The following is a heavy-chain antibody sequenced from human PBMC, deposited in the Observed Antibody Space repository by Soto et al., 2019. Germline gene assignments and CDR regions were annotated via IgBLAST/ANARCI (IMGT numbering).Heavy chain of an antibody. Sequence: QVQLQESGPGLVKPSQTLSVTCTVSGGSVSSDDYSWSWIRQHPGKGLEWIGYIRDSGSTYYNPSLGGXAXIXXDTSKNQFSLRLRSVTAADTAVYYCARAMANYFDYWGQGTLVTASS. CDR1: GGSVSSDDYS. J-gene: IGHJ4*02. V-gene: IGHV4-31*03. CDR2: IRDSGST. D-gene: IGHD2-8*01. CDR3: ARAMANYFDY.